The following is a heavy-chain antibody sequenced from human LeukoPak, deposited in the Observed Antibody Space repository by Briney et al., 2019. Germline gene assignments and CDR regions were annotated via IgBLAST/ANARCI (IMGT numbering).Heavy chain of an antibody. D-gene: IGHD3-22*01. V-gene: IGHV4-39*01. Sequence: GSIYYRGSTYYNPSLKSRVTISVDTSKNQFSLKLSSVTAADTAVYCCARLTGDSSGYYFYYWGQGTLVTVSS. CDR2: IYYRGST. J-gene: IGHJ4*02. CDR3: ARLTGDSSGYYFYY.